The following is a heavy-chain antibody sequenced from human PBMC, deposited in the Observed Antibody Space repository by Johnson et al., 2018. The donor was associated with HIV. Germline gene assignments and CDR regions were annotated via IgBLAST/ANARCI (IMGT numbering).Heavy chain of an antibody. CDR2: IYSGGST. J-gene: IGHJ3*02. Sequence: QVQLVESGGGVVRPGGSLRLSCAASGFTFDDYGMSWVRQAPGKGLEWVSVIYSGGSTYYADSMKGRFTISRDNSKNTLYLQMNSLRAEDTAVYYCAKTEDAFDIWGQGTMVTVSS. V-gene: IGHV3-NL1*01. CDR3: AKTEDAFDI. CDR1: GFTFDDYG.